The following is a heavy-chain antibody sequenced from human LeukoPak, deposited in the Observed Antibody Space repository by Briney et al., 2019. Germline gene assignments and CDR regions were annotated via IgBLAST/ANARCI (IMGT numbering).Heavy chain of an antibody. CDR3: AKDLGRAQVAGTRLGMDV. CDR1: GFTFSSYS. V-gene: IGHV3-21*04. CDR2: ISSSSSYI. J-gene: IGHJ6*02. Sequence: GGSLRLSCAASGFTFSSYSMNWVRQAPGKGLEWVSSISSSSSYIYYADSVKGRFTISRDNAKNSLYLQMNSLRAEDTAVYYCAKDLGRAQVAGTRLGMDVWGQGTTVTVSS. D-gene: IGHD6-19*01.